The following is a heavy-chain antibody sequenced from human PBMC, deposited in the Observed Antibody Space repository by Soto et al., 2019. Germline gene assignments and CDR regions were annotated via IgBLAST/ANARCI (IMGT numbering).Heavy chain of an antibody. CDR1: GDSINSDKYY. D-gene: IGHD3-9*01. V-gene: IGHV4-39*01. CDR3: ARLEGLATISYYFDF. Sequence: QLQLQESGPGLVKPSETLSLTCSVSGDSINSDKYYWGWIRQPPGKGLGWIGSIYFRGNTYYNPSLQTRVTISLDKSKSQFSRKLNSVTAADSAVYFCARLEGLATISYYFDFWGQGALVTVSS. J-gene: IGHJ4*02. CDR2: IYFRGNT.